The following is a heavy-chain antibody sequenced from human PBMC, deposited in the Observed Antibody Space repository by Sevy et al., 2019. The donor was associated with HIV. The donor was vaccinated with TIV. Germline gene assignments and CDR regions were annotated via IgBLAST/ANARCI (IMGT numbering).Heavy chain of an antibody. V-gene: IGHV1-2*02. Sequence: ASVKVSCKASGYSFTGYYMNWVRQAPGQGLEWMGWINPNTSDTTYSEKFGGRVTMTGDWSLSTAYLELRGLRSDDTAVYYCARDFLAVTSIPSDAFDIWGQGTLVTVSS. D-gene: IGHD2-21*02. CDR1: GYSFTGYY. J-gene: IGHJ3*02. CDR3: ARDFLAVTSIPSDAFDI. CDR2: INPNTSDT.